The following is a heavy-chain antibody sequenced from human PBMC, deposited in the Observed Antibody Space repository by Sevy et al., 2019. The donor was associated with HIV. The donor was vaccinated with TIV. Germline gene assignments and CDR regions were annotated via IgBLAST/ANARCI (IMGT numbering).Heavy chain of an antibody. V-gene: IGHV4-39*01. CDR1: GGSITSNNYY. J-gene: IGHJ4*02. Sequence: SETLSLTCSVSGGSITSNNYYWGWIRQPPGKGLEWIGSIYHSGNTYYNPSLKSRVTVSVAPSRSHFSLKVTSVAASDTAVYFCASQPGYRSTYYGFSLSRTFDSWGPGTLVTVSS. D-gene: IGHD6-19*01. CDR3: ASQPGYRSTYYGFSLSRTFDS. CDR2: IYHSGNT.